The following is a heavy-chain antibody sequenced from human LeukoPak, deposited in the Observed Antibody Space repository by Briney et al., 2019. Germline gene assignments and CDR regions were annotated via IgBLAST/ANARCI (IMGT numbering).Heavy chain of an antibody. CDR2: INAGNGNT. CDR3: ASISTSTLRGHDY. CDR1: GYTFTSYA. Sequence: ASVKVSCKASGYTFTSYAMHWVRQAPGQRLEWMGWINAGNGNTEYSQKFQGRVTITRDTSASTAYMELSSLRSEDTAVYYCASISTSTLRGHDYWGQGTLVTVSS. V-gene: IGHV1-3*01. J-gene: IGHJ4*02. D-gene: IGHD2-15*01.